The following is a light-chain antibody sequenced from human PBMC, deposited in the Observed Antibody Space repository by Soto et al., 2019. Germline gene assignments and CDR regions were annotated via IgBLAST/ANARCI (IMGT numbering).Light chain of an antibody. CDR3: QQYNSYRA. CDR2: AAS. V-gene: IGKV1D-16*01. CDR1: QGISSW. Sequence: DIQMTQSPSSVSASVGDRVTITCRASQGISSWLAWYQRKPGKAPKLLIYAASSLESGVPSRFSGSGFGTEFTLTISSLQPDDFATYYCQQYNSYRAFGQGTKVDIK. J-gene: IGKJ1*01.